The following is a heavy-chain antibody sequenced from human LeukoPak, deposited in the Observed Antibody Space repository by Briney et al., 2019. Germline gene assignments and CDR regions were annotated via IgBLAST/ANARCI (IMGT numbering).Heavy chain of an antibody. V-gene: IGHV1-2*02. CDR2: INPNNGGT. D-gene: IGHD3-22*01. Sequence: ASVKVSCKASGYTFTDYYIHWVRQAPGQGLEWVGWINPNNGGTNYSQKFQGRVTMTRDTSINTAYMELRRLRSDDTAVYYCARGGAYYFDSSGRGDYWGQGTLVTVSS. CDR1: GYTFTDYY. CDR3: ARGGAYYFDSSGRGDY. J-gene: IGHJ4*02.